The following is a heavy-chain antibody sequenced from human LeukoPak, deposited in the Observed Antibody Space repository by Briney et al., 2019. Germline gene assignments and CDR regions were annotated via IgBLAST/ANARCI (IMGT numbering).Heavy chain of an antibody. D-gene: IGHD2-15*01. V-gene: IGHV4-4*02. CDR3: ARELLVAANNWFDP. CDR2: IYHSGST. Sequence: PSGTLSLTCAVSGGSISSSNWWSWVRQPPGKGLEWIGEIYHSGSTNYNPSLKSRATISVDKSKNQFSLKLSSVTAADTAVYYCARELLVAANNWFDPWGQGTLVTVSS. CDR1: GGSISSSNW. J-gene: IGHJ5*02.